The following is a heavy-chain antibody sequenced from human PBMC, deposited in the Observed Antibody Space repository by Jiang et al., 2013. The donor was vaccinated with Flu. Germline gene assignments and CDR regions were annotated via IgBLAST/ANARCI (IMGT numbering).Heavy chain of an antibody. Sequence: AEVKKPGSSVKVSCKASGDTLTSYGISWVRQAPGQGLEWVGGVIPIFGKTDYAQKFQGRVTITADRSTDTVYMELSSLRSQDTAVYYCARGVGGYSYGYVLYWGQGTLVTVSS. J-gene: IGHJ4*02. V-gene: IGHV1-69*06. CDR1: GDTLTSYG. D-gene: IGHD5-18*01. CDR2: VIPIFGKT. CDR3: ARGVGGYSYGYVLY.